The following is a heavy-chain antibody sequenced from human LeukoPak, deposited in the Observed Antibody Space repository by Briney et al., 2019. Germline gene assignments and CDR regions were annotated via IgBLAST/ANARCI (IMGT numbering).Heavy chain of an antibody. CDR1: GGSISSHY. Sequence: SETLSLTCTVSGGSISSHYWSWVRQPPGQGLEWLAYIYESGNTNYNPSRKSQLSIARDTSKNQFSLNLTSVTAADTAVYYWAREVLQSSSQGMDVWGKGTTVIVSS. CDR3: AREVLQSSSQGMDV. V-gene: IGHV4-59*11. J-gene: IGHJ6*04. D-gene: IGHD3-3*01. CDR2: IYESGNT.